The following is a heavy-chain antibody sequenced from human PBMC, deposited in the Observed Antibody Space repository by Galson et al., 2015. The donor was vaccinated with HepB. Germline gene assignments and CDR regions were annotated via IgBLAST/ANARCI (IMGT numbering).Heavy chain of an antibody. V-gene: IGHV1-69*13. CDR2: NIPIFGTA. CDR1: GGTFSSYA. Sequence: SVKVSCKASGGTFSSYAISWVRQAPGQGLEWMGGNIPIFGTANYAQKFQGRVTITADESTSTAYMELSSLRSEDTAVYYCASTRKMYYYGSGSYYNAYYYGMDVWGQGTTVTVSS. J-gene: IGHJ6*02. D-gene: IGHD3-10*01. CDR3: ASTRKMYYYGSGSYYNAYYYGMDV.